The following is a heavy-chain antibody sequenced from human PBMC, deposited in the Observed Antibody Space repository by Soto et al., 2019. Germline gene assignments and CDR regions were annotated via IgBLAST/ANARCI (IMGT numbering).Heavy chain of an antibody. J-gene: IGHJ3*02. V-gene: IGHV4-59*08. CDR1: GGKIIDHD. Sequence: VAGGKIIDHDWSWIRKQTGKGLEWIGYIYYSGSTNYNPSLKSRVTISVDTSKNQFSLKLSSVTAADTAVYYCARCSATYVFIWGSYYKSRSRGAFDIWGQGSMVIVSS. CDR3: ARCSATYVFIWGSYYKSRSRGAFDI. CDR2: IYYSGST. D-gene: IGHD3-16*01.